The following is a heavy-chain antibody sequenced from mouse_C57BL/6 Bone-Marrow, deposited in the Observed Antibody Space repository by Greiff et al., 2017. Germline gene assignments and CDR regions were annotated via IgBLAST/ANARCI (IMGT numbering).Heavy chain of an antibody. CDR3: ARWVAFYYGNYVGAMDY. CDR1: GYTFTSYW. J-gene: IGHJ4*01. D-gene: IGHD2-1*01. V-gene: IGHV1-55*01. Sequence: VKLMESGAELVKPGASVKMSCKASGYTFTSYWITWVKQRPGQGLEWIGDIYPGSGSTNYNEKFKSKATLTVDTSSSTAYMQLSSLTSEDSAVYYCARWVAFYYGNYVGAMDYWGQGTSVTVSS. CDR2: IYPGSGST.